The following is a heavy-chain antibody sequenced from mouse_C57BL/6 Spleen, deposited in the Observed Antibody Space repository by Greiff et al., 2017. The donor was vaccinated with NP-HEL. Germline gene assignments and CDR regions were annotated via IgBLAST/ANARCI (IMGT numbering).Heavy chain of an antibody. CDR2: IYPSDSET. CDR1: GYTFTSYW. Sequence: QVQLQQPGAELVRPGSSVKLSCKASGYTFTSYWMDWVKQRPGQGLEWIGNIYPSDSETHYNQKFKDKATLTVDKSSSTAYMQLSSLTSEDSAVYYCARRASYGLHFDYWGQGTTLTVSS. J-gene: IGHJ2*01. CDR3: ARRASYGLHFDY. V-gene: IGHV1-61*01. D-gene: IGHD1-2*01.